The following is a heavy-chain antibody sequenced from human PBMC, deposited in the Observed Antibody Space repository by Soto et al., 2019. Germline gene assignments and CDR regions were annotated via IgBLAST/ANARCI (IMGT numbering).Heavy chain of an antibody. V-gene: IGHV2-5*02. CDR2: IYWDDDK. CDR1: GFSLSTRGVG. CDR3: ARDSSGWYGLDY. J-gene: IGHJ4*02. Sequence: QITLKESGPTLVKPTETLTLTCTFSGFSLSTRGVGVGWIRQPPGKALEWLALIYWDDDKRYNPSLKSRLTIXKXXSKDQVVLTVTNMDTVDRATYFCARDSSGWYGLDYWGQGILVTVSS. D-gene: IGHD6-19*01.